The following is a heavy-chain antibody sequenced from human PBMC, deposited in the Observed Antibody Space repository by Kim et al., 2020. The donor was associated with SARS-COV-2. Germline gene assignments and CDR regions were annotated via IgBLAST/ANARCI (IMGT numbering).Heavy chain of an antibody. J-gene: IGHJ5*02. Sequence: SETLSLTCTVSGGSISSSSYYWGWIRQPPGKGLEWIGSIYYSGSTYYNPSLKSRVTISVDTSKNQFSLKLSSVTAADTAVYYCARHEFKCSSGWFDPWGQGTLVTVSS. V-gene: IGHV4-39*01. D-gene: IGHD6-13*01. CDR3: ARHEFKCSSGWFDP. CDR2: IYYSGST. CDR1: GGSISSSSYY.